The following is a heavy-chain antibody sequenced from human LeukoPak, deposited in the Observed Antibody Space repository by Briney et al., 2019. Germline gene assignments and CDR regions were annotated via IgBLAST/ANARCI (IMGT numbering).Heavy chain of an antibody. CDR1: GFTVSSKY. D-gene: IGHD2-21*02. CDR3: ARERYCGGDCYSFAFDV. Sequence: GGSLRLSCAASGFTVSSKYMSWVRQAPGEGLEWVSIFYSGGDSTNYADSVKGRFTISRDNSKNTLYLQMNSLRADDTAVNYCARERYCGGDCYSFAFDVWGQGTVVTVSS. V-gene: IGHV3-66*01. CDR2: FYSGGDST. J-gene: IGHJ3*01.